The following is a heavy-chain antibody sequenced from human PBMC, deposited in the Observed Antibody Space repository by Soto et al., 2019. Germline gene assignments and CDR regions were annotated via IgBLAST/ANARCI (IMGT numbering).Heavy chain of an antibody. J-gene: IGHJ3*02. CDR1: GFTFSSYA. CDR2: ISYDGSNK. V-gene: IGHV3-30-3*01. D-gene: IGHD3-22*01. CDR3: ARGRYYYDSSGARAFDI. Sequence: GGSLRLSCAASGFTFSSYAMHWVRQAPGKGLEWVAVISYDGSNKYYADSVKGRFTISRDNSKNTLYLQMNSLRAEDTAVYYCARGRYYYDSSGARAFDIWGQGXMVTASS.